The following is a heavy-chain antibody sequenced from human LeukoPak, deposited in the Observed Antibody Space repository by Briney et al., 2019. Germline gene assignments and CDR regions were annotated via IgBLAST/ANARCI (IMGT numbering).Heavy chain of an antibody. D-gene: IGHD2-2*01. CDR1: GYTFTSYD. CDR3: ARARPFGVVVPAASFDY. Sequence: ASVKVSCKASGYTFTSYDINWVRQATGQGLEWMGWMNPNSGNTGYAQKFQGRVTMNRNTSISTAYMELSSLRSEDTAVYHCARARPFGVVVPAASFDYWGQGTLVTVSS. CDR2: MNPNSGNT. V-gene: IGHV1-8*01. J-gene: IGHJ4*02.